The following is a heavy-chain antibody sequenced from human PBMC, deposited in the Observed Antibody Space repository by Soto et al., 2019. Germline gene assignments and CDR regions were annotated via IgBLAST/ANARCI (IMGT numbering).Heavy chain of an antibody. D-gene: IGHD5-12*01. Sequence: GASVKVSCKASGYTFTSYGISWVRQAPGQGLEWMGWISAYNGNTNYAQKLQGRVTMTRNTSISTAYMELSSLRSEDTAVYYCASMSSSGYVHYYYYYMDVWGKGTTVTVSS. J-gene: IGHJ6*03. CDR1: GYTFTSYG. CDR3: ASMSSSGYVHYYYYYMDV. V-gene: IGHV1-18*01. CDR2: ISAYNGNT.